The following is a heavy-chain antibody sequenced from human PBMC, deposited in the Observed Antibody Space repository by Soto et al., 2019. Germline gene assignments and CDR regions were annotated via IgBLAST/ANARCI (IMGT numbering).Heavy chain of an antibody. Sequence: QVQLQQWGAGLVKPSETLSLSCAVYGQSFSGHSWAWIRQPPGKGLEWIGEINESGSTYYNPSLKSRVTISTDTSKHQFSVKLSSVSAADTAAYFCSRGSGIVALPGELEDVNYDYWGQGTLVNVSS. J-gene: IGHJ4*02. CDR2: INESGST. D-gene: IGHD1-1*01. V-gene: IGHV4-34*01. CDR1: GQSFSGHS. CDR3: SRGSGIVALPGELEDVNYDY.